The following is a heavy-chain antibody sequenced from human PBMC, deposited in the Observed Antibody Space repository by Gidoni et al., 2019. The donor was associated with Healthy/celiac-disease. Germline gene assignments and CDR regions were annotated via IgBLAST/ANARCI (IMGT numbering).Heavy chain of an antibody. Sequence: EVQLVESGGGLVKPGGSLRLSCAASGVPFRNAWVSWVRRAPGQGLEWVGRIKSKTDGGTTDYAAPVKGRFTISRDDSKNTLYLQMNSLKTEDTAVYYCTTDVPIAARIWFDPWGQGTLVTVSS. CDR3: TTDVPIAARIWFDP. D-gene: IGHD6-6*01. J-gene: IGHJ5*02. CDR2: IKSKTDGGTT. V-gene: IGHV3-15*01. CDR1: GVPFRNAW.